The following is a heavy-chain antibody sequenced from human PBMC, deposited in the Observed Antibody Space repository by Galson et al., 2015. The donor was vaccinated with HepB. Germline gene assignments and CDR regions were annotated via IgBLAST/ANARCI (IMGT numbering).Heavy chain of an antibody. Sequence: SLRLAGATSGFTFTTHAMSWVRQAPGEGLECVAVVRGSGVFKEFTGFAGGRFTIPSENFKNTAHLEMNSLRAEDSAVYYCAKRGESGGYSPLDYWGQGSLVIVSS. CDR2: VRGSGVFK. D-gene: IGHD1-26*01. CDR1: GFTFTTHA. J-gene: IGHJ4*02. V-gene: IGHV3-23*01. CDR3: AKRGESGGYSPLDY.